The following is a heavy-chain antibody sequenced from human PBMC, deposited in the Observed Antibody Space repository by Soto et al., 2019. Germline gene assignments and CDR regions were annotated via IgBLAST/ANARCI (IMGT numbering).Heavy chain of an antibody. V-gene: IGHV3-11*06. CDR1: GFTLSDYY. CDR2: ISHDSDYT. D-gene: IGHD4-17*01. J-gene: IGHJ3*02. Sequence: QVQLVESGGGLFKAGGSLRLSCAASGFTLSDYYMSWIRQAPGQGLEWVSYISHDSDYTSYADSVRGRFSISRDNAQKSLYRQINSLRAEDTALYYCARPNTPYYGGNSGAFDIWGHGTMVTVSS. CDR3: ARPNTPYYGGNSGAFDI.